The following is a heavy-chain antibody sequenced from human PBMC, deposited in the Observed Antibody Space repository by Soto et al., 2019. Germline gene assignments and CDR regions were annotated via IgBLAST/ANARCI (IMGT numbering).Heavy chain of an antibody. CDR2: INPNSGGT. CDR3: ARDGCSGGSCYSELAP. D-gene: IGHD2-15*01. Sequence: QVQLVQSGAEVKKPGASVKVSCKASGYTFTGYYMHWVRQAPGQGLEWMGWINPNSGGTNYAQKFQGRVTMTRDTSISTAYMELSRLRSDDTAVYYCARDGCSGGSCYSELAPWGQGTLVTVSS. CDR1: GYTFTGYY. J-gene: IGHJ5*02. V-gene: IGHV1-2*02.